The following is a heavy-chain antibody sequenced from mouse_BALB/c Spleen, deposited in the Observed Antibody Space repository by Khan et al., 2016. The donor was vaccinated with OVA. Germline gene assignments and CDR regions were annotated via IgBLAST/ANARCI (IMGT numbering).Heavy chain of an antibody. CDR2: ISSGGSYT. J-gene: IGHJ2*01. Sequence: EVELVESGGDLVKPGGSLKLSCAASGFTFSSFGMSWIRQTPDKRLEWVATISSGGSYTYYPDSVKGRFTISRDNAKNTLYLQMSSLKSEDTAMYYCARQYSNSFFEYWGQGITLTVSS. V-gene: IGHV5-6*01. D-gene: IGHD2-5*01. CDR1: GFTFSSFG. CDR3: ARQYSNSFFEY.